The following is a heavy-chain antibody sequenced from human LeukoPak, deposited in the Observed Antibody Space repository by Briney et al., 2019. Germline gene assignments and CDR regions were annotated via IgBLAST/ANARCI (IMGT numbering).Heavy chain of an antibody. J-gene: IGHJ6*03. V-gene: IGHV3-23*01. CDR2: ISGSGGST. CDR1: GFTFSNAW. D-gene: IGHD6-25*01. CDR3: AKSSAAAVYYYMDV. Sequence: GGSLRLSCAASGFTFSNAWMSWVRQAPGKGLEWVSAISGSGGSTYYADSVKGRFTISRDNSKNTLYLQMNSLRAEDTAVYYCAKSSAAAVYYYMDVWGKGTTVTVSS.